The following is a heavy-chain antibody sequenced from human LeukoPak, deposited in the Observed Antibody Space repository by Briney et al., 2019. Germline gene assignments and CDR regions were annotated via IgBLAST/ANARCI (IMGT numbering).Heavy chain of an antibody. CDR2: ISSSSTYI. V-gene: IGHV3-21*06. J-gene: IGHJ6*02. Sequence: GGSLRLSCAASGFTFSDYNMNWVRQAPGKGLEWVSVISSSSTYIYYADSVKGRFTISRDNAKNSLYLQMNSLRDEDTAVYYCARVGRGVYGMDVWGQGTTVTVSS. CDR3: ARVGRGVYGMDV. CDR1: GFTFSDYN. D-gene: IGHD3-10*01.